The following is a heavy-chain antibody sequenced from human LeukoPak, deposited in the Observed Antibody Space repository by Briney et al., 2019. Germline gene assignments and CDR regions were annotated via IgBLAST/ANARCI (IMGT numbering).Heavy chain of an antibody. V-gene: IGHV3-30*18. CDR1: GFTFSSYG. Sequence: GGSLRLSCAASGFTFSSYGMHWVRQAPGKGLEWVAVISYDGSNKYYADSVKGRFTISRDNSKNTLYLQMNSLRAEDTAVYYCAKEREADPFDYWGQGTLVTVSS. CDR3: AKEREADPFDY. D-gene: IGHD5-24*01. J-gene: IGHJ4*02. CDR2: ISYDGSNK.